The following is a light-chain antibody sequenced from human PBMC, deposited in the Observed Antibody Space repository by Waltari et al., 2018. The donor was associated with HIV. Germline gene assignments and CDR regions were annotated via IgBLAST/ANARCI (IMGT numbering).Light chain of an antibody. CDR3: QQYNDWPLT. J-gene: IGKJ4*01. V-gene: IGKV3-15*01. Sequence: EVVMTQSPATLSVSPGERATLSCRASQGVSINLAWHQQKPGQAPRLPIYGASTRATGIPARFSGSGAGTEFTLTFSSLQSEDFAVYYCQQYNDWPLTFGGGTKVEIK. CDR1: QGVSIN. CDR2: GAS.